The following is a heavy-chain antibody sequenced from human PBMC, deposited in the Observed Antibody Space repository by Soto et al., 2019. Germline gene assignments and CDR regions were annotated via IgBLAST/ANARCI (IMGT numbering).Heavy chain of an antibody. CDR3: ARSGYGDYVYYFDY. Sequence: SETMYLTCTVSGGSINGLYWSWIRQPPGKGLEWIGYIYYSGSTNYNPSLKSRVTISVDTSKNQFSLKLSSVTAADTAVYYCARSGYGDYVYYFDYWGQGTLVTVSS. CDR1: GGSINGLY. D-gene: IGHD4-17*01. CDR2: IYYSGST. V-gene: IGHV4-59*08. J-gene: IGHJ4*02.